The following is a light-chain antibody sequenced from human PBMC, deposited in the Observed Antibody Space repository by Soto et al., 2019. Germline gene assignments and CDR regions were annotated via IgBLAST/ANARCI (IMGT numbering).Light chain of an antibody. CDR2: DAS. J-gene: IGKJ5*01. CDR3: QQRSNWLLT. CDR1: QSVRSNY. V-gene: IGKV3D-20*02. Sequence: EIVLTQSPGTLSLSPGERATLSCRASQSVRSNYLAWYQQKPGQSPRLLIFDASNRATGIPARFSGSGSGTDFTLTISSLEPEDFAIYYCQQRSNWLLTFGQGTRLEIK.